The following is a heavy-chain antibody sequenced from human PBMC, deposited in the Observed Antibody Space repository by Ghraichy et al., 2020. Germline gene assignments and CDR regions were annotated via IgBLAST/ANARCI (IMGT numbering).Heavy chain of an antibody. CDR3: AKGGGQPDV. CDR2: ISGSGGST. J-gene: IGHJ6*02. CDR1: GFTFSSYA. V-gene: IGHV3-23*01. D-gene: IGHD3-16*01. Sequence: GESLNISCAASGFTFSSYAMSWVRQAPGKGLEWVSAISGSGGSTYYADSVKGRFTISRDNSKNTLYLQMNSLRAEDTAVYYCAKGGGQPDVWGQGTTVTVSS.